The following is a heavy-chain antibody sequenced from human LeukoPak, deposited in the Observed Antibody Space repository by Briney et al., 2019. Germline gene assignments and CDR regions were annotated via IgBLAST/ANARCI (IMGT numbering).Heavy chain of an antibody. D-gene: IGHD3-10*01. CDR2: INHSGST. CDR1: GGSFSGYY. Sequence: SETLSLTCAVYGGSFSGYYWSWIRQPPGKGLERIGEINHSGSTNYNPSLKSRVTISVDTSKNQFSLKLSSVTAADTAVYYCARGPYYYGSGSPIDYWGQGTLVTVSS. CDR3: ARGPYYYGSGSPIDY. J-gene: IGHJ4*02. V-gene: IGHV4-34*01.